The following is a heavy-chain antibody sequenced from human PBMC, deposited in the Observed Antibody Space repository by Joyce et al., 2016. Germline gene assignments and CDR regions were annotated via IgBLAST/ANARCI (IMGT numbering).Heavy chain of an antibody. Sequence: QVQLVQSGAEVKKPGASVTVSCKASGFTFTIYHLHWVRQAPGQGLGWRGWINTNSGDTNYAHKFQGRVTMTRDTSINAAYLEVNSLTSDDTATYYCARVMTTVTMEAGYWGQGTLVTVSS. V-gene: IGHV1-2*02. D-gene: IGHD4-17*01. CDR3: ARVMTTVTMEAGY. CDR1: GFTFTIYH. CDR2: INTNSGDT. J-gene: IGHJ4*02.